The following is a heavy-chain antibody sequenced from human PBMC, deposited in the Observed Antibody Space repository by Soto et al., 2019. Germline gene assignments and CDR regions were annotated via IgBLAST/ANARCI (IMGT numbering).Heavy chain of an antibody. V-gene: IGHV4-34*01. CDR2: INHSGST. D-gene: IGHD3-16*02. Sequence: SETLSLTCAVYGGSFSGYYWSWIRQPPGKGLEWIGEINHSGSTNYNPSLKSRVTISVDTSKNQSSLKLSSVTAADTAVYYCARGKGMITFGGVIVISWFDPWGQGTLVTVSS. CDR1: GGSFSGYY. J-gene: IGHJ5*02. CDR3: ARGKGMITFGGVIVISWFDP.